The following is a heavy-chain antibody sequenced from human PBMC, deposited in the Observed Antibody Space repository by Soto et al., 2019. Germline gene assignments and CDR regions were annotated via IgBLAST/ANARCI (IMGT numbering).Heavy chain of an antibody. CDR1: GDTDTNYV. V-gene: IGHV1-69*01. D-gene: IGHD3-9*01. Sequence: QVQLVQSGAQVKKPGSSVKVSCKASGDTDTNYVISWVRQAPGQGLEWMGGIFPKSGTTYSAQKLQDRLTIAVGESTSSVYMELSSLRLYYTAVYDCGTEITFGWLSVVWCRGTTVTVSS. CDR3: GTEITFGWLSVV. CDR2: IFPKSGTT. J-gene: IGHJ6*02.